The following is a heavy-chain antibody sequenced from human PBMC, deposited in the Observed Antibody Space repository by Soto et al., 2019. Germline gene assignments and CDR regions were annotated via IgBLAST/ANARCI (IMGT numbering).Heavy chain of an antibody. V-gene: IGHV3-23*01. D-gene: IGHD2-2*01. J-gene: IGHJ4*02. CDR1: GFTFSSYA. Sequence: EVQLLESGGGLVQPGGSLRLSCAASGFTFSSYAMSWVRQAPGKGLEWVSAISGSSGSTYYEGSVKGRFTISRDNSKNTLYLPMNSLRAEDTAVYYCAKGRGYCTSTSCYVGSDYWGQGTLVTVSS. CDR3: AKGRGYCTSTSCYVGSDY. CDR2: ISGSSGST.